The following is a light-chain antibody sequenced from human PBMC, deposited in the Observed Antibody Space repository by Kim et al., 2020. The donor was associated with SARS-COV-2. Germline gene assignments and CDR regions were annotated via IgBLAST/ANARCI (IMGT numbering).Light chain of an antibody. J-gene: IGLJ2*01. Sequence: ELTQPPSASGTPGQRVTISCSGSSSNIGSNTVNLYQQLPGTAPKLLIYSNNQRPSGVPDRFSGFKSGTSASLAISGLQSEDEADYYCAAWDDSLNGVVFGGGTQLTVL. CDR2: SNN. CDR3: AAWDDSLNGVV. CDR1: SSNIGSNT. V-gene: IGLV1-44*01.